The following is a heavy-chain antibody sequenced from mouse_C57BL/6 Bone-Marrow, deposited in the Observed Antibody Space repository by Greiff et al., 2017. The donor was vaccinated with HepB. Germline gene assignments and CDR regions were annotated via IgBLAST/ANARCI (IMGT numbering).Heavy chain of an antibody. J-gene: IGHJ3*01. CDR2: INPSTGGT. CDR3: AGDYDWFAY. Sequence: EVQRVESGPELVKPGASVKISCKASGYSFTGYYMNWVKQSPEKSLEWIGEINPSTGGTTYNQKFKAKATLTVDKSSSTAYMQLKSLTSEDSAVYYCAGDYDWFAYWGQGTLVTVSA. V-gene: IGHV1-42*01. CDR1: GYSFTGYY. D-gene: IGHD2-4*01.